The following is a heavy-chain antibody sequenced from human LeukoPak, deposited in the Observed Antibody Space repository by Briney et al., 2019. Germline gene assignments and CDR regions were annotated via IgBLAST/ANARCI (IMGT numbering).Heavy chain of an antibody. V-gene: IGHV3-23*01. CDR3: ARRITATTPFDY. CDR2: ITGSGDGT. J-gene: IGHJ4*02. D-gene: IGHD3-16*01. Sequence: GGSLRLSCAASGFTFSAYGISWVRQAPGKGLEWVSAITGSGDGTKYADSVKGRFTISRDNSKNTVYLQMNSLRVEDTALYYCARRITATTPFDYWGQGTLVIVSS. CDR1: GFTFSAYG.